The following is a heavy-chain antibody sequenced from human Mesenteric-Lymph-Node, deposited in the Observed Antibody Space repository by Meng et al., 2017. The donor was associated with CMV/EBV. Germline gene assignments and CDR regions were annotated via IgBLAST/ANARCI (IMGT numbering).Heavy chain of an antibody. CDR3: ARAYYYDSSGYSDAFDI. J-gene: IGHJ3*02. CDR2: IRSRVNSYAT. V-gene: IGHV3-73*01. D-gene: IGHD3-22*01. Sequence: GGSLRLSCAASGFTFRDSAMHWVRQASGKGPEWVGRIRSRVNSYATAYAASVTGRFTISRDDSKNTLYLQMNSLRAEDTAVYYCARAYYYDSSGYSDAFDIWGQGTMVTVSS. CDR1: GFTFRDSA.